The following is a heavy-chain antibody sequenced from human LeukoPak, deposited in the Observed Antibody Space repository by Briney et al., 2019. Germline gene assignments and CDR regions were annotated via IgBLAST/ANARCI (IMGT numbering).Heavy chain of an antibody. CDR1: GFTFSSYW. V-gene: IGHV3-74*01. Sequence: GSLRLSCVASGFTFSSYWMHWVRQDPRKGLVWVSRINGDGRNINYADSVRGRFTISRDNAKNTLYLQMNSLRAEDTAVYYCAKALNWNPHDAFDIWGQGTMVTVSS. J-gene: IGHJ3*02. CDR2: INGDGRNI. D-gene: IGHD1-1*01. CDR3: AKALNWNPHDAFDI.